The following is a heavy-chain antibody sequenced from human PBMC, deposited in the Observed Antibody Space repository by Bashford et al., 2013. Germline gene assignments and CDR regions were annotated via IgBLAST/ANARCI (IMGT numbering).Heavy chain of an antibody. D-gene: IGHD3-3*01. CDR2: INQDGSEI. Sequence: VRQASREGAGVGGNINQDGSEIYYVDSVKGRFTISRDNAKHSLYVQMNSLGAEDTAEYYCARITRFSYGVVSHYGMDVWGQGTTVTVSS. CDR3: ARITRFSYGVVSHYGMDV. J-gene: IGHJ6*02. V-gene: IGHV3-7*01.